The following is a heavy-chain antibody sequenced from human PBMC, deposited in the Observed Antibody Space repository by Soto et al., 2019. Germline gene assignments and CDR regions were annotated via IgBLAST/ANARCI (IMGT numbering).Heavy chain of an antibody. D-gene: IGHD2-15*01. CDR2: ISGSGGST. CDR1: GFTFSSYA. J-gene: IGHJ4*02. Sequence: GGSLRLSCAASGFTFSSYAMSWVRQAPGKGLEWVSAISGSGGSTYYADAVKGRFTISRDNSKNTLYLQMNSLRAEDTAVYYCAKDRAVLTDIVVVVAAPPDYWGQGTLVTVSS. CDR3: AKDRAVLTDIVVVVAAPPDY. V-gene: IGHV3-23*01.